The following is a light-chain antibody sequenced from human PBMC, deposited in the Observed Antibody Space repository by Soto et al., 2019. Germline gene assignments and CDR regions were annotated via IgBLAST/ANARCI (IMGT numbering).Light chain of an antibody. CDR1: NSDVGAYNL. CDR3: SSYTSTSTIL. J-gene: IGLJ2*01. V-gene: IGLV2-14*01. CDR2: EVS. Sequence: QSVLTQPASVSGSPGQSITISCTGTNSDVGAYNLVSWYQHHPGKAPIFMMYEVSYRPSGVSHRFSGSKSGNTASLTISGLQAEDEADYYCSSYTSTSTILFGGGTKVTVL.